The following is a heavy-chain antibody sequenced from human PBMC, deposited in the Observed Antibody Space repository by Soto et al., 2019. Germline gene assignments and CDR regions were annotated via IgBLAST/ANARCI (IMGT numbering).Heavy chain of an antibody. CDR3: ARFWGPITAAVDDY. CDR2: ISYDGNIK. Sequence: QVQLVESGGGVVQPGRSLTLSCAASGFAFSNLGMQWVRQAPGKGLEWVASISYDGNIKYSADSVKGRFTISRDNSKNTLYLQMNSLRSEDTAVYFCARFWGPITAAVDDYWGQGTLVTVSS. V-gene: IGHV3-30*03. D-gene: IGHD6-13*01. J-gene: IGHJ4*02. CDR1: GFAFSNLG.